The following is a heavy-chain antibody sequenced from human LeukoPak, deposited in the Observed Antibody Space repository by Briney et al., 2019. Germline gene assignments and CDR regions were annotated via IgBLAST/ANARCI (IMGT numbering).Heavy chain of an antibody. J-gene: IGHJ5*02. D-gene: IGHD5-12*01. CDR1: GLPFSRSW. Sequence: GGSLRLSCEVSGLPFSRSWMHWVRQLPGRGLMWVSSMSDDGTVTTYAHSVKGRFIISRDNAKNTVYWQLNSLRGEDTALYFCATAYSGFAYNWFDPWGQETLVTVSS. CDR2: MSDDGTVT. CDR3: ATAYSGFAYNWFDP. V-gene: IGHV3-74*01.